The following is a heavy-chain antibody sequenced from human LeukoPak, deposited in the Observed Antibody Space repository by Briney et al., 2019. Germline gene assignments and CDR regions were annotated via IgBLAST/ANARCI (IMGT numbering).Heavy chain of an antibody. D-gene: IGHD3-10*01. CDR1: GFTLNNYA. CDR3: ARDGDITLTGVIRGGDALDM. CDR2: IKQDGSEK. Sequence: SGGSLRLSCAASGFTLNNYAMSWVRQAPGKGLEWVANIKQDGSEKYYVDSVKGRFTISRDNAKNSVYLQMNILEAEDTAVYYCARDGDITLTGVIRGGDALDMWGRGTMVTVSS. V-gene: IGHV3-7*01. J-gene: IGHJ3*02.